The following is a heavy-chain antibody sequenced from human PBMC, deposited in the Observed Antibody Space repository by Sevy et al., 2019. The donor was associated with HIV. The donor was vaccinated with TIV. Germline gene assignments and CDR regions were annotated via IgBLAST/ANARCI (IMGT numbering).Heavy chain of an antibody. CDR3: TGDMGFCTETGCDYMSLDY. CDR1: GFNLRDHY. CDR2: LTHDGDIT. D-gene: IGHD4-17*01. V-gene: IGHV3-74*01. Sequence: GGSLRLSCAASGFNLRDHYMHWVRQVPGKGLVWVSYLTHDGDITGYGESVKGRFTISRDNAKNTVYLQMNSLRVEDMDLYYCTGDMGFCTETGCDYMSLDYWGQGTLVTVSS. J-gene: IGHJ4*02.